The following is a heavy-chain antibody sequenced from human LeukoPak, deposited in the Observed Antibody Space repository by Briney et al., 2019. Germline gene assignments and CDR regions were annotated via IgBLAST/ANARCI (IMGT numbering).Heavy chain of an antibody. D-gene: IGHD4-17*01. CDR1: GFTVSTNY. J-gene: IGHJ3*02. CDR2: IYSGGST. CDR3: AREQIRYGDYAWGAFDI. Sequence: PGGSLRLSCAASGFTVSTNYMSWVRQAPGKGLEWVSVIYSGGSTYYADSVKGRFTISRDSSKNTLYLHMNSLRAEDTAVYYCAREQIRYGDYAWGAFDIWGQGTVVTVSS. V-gene: IGHV3-66*01.